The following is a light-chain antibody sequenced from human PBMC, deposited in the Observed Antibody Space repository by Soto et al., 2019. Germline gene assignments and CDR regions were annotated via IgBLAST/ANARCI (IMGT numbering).Light chain of an antibody. J-gene: IGKJ2*01. V-gene: IGKV1-13*02. CDR3: QQFNSYPT. Sequence: AIQLTQSPSSLSASVGDRVTITCRASQGISSALAWYQQKPGKAPKLLIYDASSLESGVPSRFSGSGSGTDFTLTISSLQPEDFATYYCQQFNSYPTFGQGTKLEIE. CDR2: DAS. CDR1: QGISSA.